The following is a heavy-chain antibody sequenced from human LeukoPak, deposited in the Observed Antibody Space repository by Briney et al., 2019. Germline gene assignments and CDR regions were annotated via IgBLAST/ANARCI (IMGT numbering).Heavy chain of an antibody. V-gene: IGHV4-34*01. D-gene: IGHD3-10*01. CDR3: ARGRLLWFGELLGWFDP. CDR1: GGSFSGYY. CDR2: INHSGST. Sequence: SETLSLTCAVYGGSFSGYYRSWIRQPPGKGLEWIGEINHSGSTNYNPSLKSRVTISVDTSKNQFSLKLSSVTAADTAVYYCARGRLLWFGELLGWFDPWGQGTLVTVSS. J-gene: IGHJ5*02.